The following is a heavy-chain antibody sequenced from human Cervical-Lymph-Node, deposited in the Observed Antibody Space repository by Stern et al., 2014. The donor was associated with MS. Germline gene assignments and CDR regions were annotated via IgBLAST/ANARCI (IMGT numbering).Heavy chain of an antibody. CDR1: GYSFTNHW. D-gene: IGHD5/OR15-5a*01. J-gene: IGHJ4*02. V-gene: IGHV5-51*01. CDR2: IYPEDSET. Sequence: EMQLVESGAEVKKPGESLKISCQGSGYSFTNHWIGWVRQMPGRGLEWMGIIYPEDSETRYSPSFQGQVTISADKSISTAYLQWSSLKASDTAMYYCASGSFYENFDFWGQGTLVTVSS. CDR3: ASGSFYENFDF.